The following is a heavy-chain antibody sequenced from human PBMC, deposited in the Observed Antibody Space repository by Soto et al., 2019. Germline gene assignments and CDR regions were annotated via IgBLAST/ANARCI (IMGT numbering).Heavy chain of an antibody. CDR2: IKSKSECETI. CDR3: TRGPVGSTRPLDY. CDR1: GFTFSNAW. J-gene: IGHJ4*02. V-gene: IGHV3-15*01. D-gene: IGHD2-2*01. Sequence: EVQLVESGGGVVEPGGSLRLSCAASGFTFSNAWMSWVRQAPGNGLEWVGRIKSKSECETIDYAAPVKGRFTISRDDSKNTLYLPMNSLKSEDTVVYYCTRGPVGSTRPLDYWGQGTLVTVSS.